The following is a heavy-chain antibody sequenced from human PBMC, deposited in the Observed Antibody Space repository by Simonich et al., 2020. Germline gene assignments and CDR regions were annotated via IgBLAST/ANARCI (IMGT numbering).Heavy chain of an antibody. V-gene: IGHV1-18*01. CDR2: ISANNGNT. CDR1: GYTFTSYG. D-gene: IGHD2-15*01. J-gene: IGHJ4*02. Sequence: QVQLVQSGAEVKKPGASVKVSCKASGYTFTSYGISWVRQAPGQGLEWMGGISANNGNTNYAQKRQGRVTMTPDTSTSTAYMELRSLRSDDTAVYYCARASRGTWWYYYFDYWGQGTLVTVSS. CDR3: ARASRGTWWYYYFDY.